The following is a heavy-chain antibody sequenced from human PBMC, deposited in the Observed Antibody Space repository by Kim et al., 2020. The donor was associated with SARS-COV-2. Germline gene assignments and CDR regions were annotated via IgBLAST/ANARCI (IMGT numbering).Heavy chain of an antibody. CDR1: GGSISSYY. J-gene: IGHJ5*02. D-gene: IGHD3-22*01. CDR3: ARDRIEYYYDSSGERWFDP. V-gene: IGHV4-59*01. Sequence: SETLSLTCTVSGGSISSYYWSWIRQPPGKGLEWIGYIYYSGSTNYNPSLKSRVTISVDTSKNQFSLKLSSVTAADTAVYYCARDRIEYYYDSSGERWFDPWGQGTLVTVSS. CDR2: IYYSGST.